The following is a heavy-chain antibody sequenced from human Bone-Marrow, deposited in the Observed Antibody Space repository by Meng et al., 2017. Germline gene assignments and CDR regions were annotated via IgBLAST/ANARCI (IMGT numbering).Heavy chain of an antibody. CDR2: INHSGST. J-gene: IGHJ5*02. V-gene: IGHV4-34*01. CDR1: GGSFSGYY. CDR3: AKARLWGDNWFDP. Sequence: QVQLQQLGRGLLKPSETLSLTCAVYGGSFSGYYWSWIRQPPGKGLEWIGEINHSGSTNYNPSLKSRVTISVDTSKNQFSLKLSSVTAADTAVYYCAKARLWGDNWFDPWGQGTLVTVSS. D-gene: IGHD3-16*01.